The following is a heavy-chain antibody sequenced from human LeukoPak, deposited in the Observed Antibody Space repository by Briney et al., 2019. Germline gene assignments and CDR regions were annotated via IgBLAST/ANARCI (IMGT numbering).Heavy chain of an antibody. CDR3: AREQWPPFQVDRGFDY. CDR1: GGSISSSSYY. V-gene: IGHV4-39*07. D-gene: IGHD6-19*01. J-gene: IGHJ4*02. CDR2: IYYSGST. Sequence: SETLSLTCTVSGGSISSSSYYWGWIRQPPGKGLEWIGSIYYSGSTYYNPSLKSRVTISVDTSKNQFSLKLSSVTAADTAVYYCAREQWPPFQVDRGFDYWGQGTLVTVSS.